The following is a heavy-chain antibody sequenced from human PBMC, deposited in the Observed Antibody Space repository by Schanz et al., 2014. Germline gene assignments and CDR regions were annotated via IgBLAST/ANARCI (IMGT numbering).Heavy chain of an antibody. CDR2: IWNNGVTK. D-gene: IGHD3-9*01. Sequence: QAQLMESGGGVVQPGTSLILSCSVSGFSLNTYGIHWFRQPAGKGLEWVAVIWNNGVTKYYADSVRGRFTMSRDNSKNTLYLQMNSLRAEDTAVYYCAKQIHYDILTVTRNWGQGTLXTVSS. V-gene: IGHV3-33*06. CDR1: GFSLNTYG. CDR3: AKQIHYDILTVTRN. J-gene: IGHJ4*02.